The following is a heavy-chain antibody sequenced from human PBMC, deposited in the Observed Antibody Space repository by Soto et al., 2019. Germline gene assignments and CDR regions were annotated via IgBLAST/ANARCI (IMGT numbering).Heavy chain of an antibody. D-gene: IGHD2-2*01. J-gene: IGHJ4*02. CDR1: GFTFSSHA. Sequence: PGGSLRLSCAASGFTFSSHAMGWLRQAPGTGQKWVAFVDGSGGDTSYADSVKGRFAISRDNSDNSLYLDMNSLRAEDTGRYFCAKVIFAAAYAATAAFDLWGQGTLVTVSS. CDR2: VDGSGGDT. CDR3: AKVIFAAAYAATAAFDL. V-gene: IGHV3-23*01.